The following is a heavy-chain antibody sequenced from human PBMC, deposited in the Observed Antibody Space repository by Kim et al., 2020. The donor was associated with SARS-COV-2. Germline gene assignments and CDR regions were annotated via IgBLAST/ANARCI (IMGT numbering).Heavy chain of an antibody. J-gene: IGHJ4*02. V-gene: IGHV3-33*01. Sequence: GGSLRLSCAASGFSFSNHGMEWVRQAPGKGLEWVAVIWHDGSNKFYADSVKGRFTISRDNSKNTLYLQMNSLTAEDMAIYYCARDRNIGSSYFDYWGQGALVTVSS. CDR1: GFSFSNHG. CDR3: ARDRNIGSSYFDY. D-gene: IGHD6-6*01. CDR2: IWHDGSNK.